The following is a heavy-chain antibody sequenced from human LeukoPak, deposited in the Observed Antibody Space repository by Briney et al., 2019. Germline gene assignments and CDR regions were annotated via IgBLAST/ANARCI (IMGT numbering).Heavy chain of an antibody. CDR1: GYSIRSDYY. CDR3: KLNSGGRDRYYYYYMDV. J-gene: IGHJ6*03. D-gene: IGHD2-15*01. CDR2: IYHSGST. V-gene: IGHV4-38-2*01. Sequence: KPSETLSLTCAVSGYSIRSDYYWGWIRQPPGKELEWIGDIYHSGSTYYNPSLKSRVTISVDTSKNQFSLKLSSVTAADTAVYYCKLNSGGRDRYYYYYMDVWGKGTTVTVSS.